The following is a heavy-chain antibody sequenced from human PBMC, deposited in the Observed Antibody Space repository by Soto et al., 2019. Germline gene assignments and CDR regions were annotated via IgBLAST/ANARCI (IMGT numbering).Heavy chain of an antibody. CDR1: GFTFSSYA. Sequence: QVQLVESGGGVVQPGRSLRLSCAASGFTFSSYAMHWVRQAPGKGLEWVAVISYDGSNKYYADSVKGRFTISRDNSKNTLYLQMNSLRAEDTAVYYCARDEYGDYDLGDYWGQGTLVTVSS. CDR3: ARDEYGDYDLGDY. CDR2: ISYDGSNK. J-gene: IGHJ4*02. V-gene: IGHV3-30-3*01. D-gene: IGHD4-17*01.